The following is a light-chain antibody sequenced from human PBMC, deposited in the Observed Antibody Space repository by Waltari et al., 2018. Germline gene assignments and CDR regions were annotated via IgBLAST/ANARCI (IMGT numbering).Light chain of an antibody. CDR2: ENS. CDR1: RSNIGNNY. V-gene: IGLV1-51*02. Sequence: QSVLTQPPSVSAVPGQRVTISCSGGRSNIGNNYVSWYRQFPGTAPKLLIYENSERPSGIPGRFSGSKSGTSATLDITGLQAGDEADYYCGTWDSSLSGAVFGGGTHLTVL. CDR3: GTWDSSLSGAV. J-gene: IGLJ7*01.